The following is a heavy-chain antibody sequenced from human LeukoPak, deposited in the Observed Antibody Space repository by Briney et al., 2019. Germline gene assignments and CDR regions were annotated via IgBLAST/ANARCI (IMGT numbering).Heavy chain of an antibody. CDR2: ISYDGSNK. V-gene: IGHV3-30*18. CDR3: AKDSTLTAEYFDY. D-gene: IGHD1-14*01. CDR1: GFTFSSYG. Sequence: GRSLRLSCAASGFTFSSYGMHWVRQAPGKGLEWVAVISYDGSNKYYADSVKGRFTISRDNSKNTLYLQMNSLRAEDTAVYYCAKDSTLTAEYFDYWGQGTLVTVSS. J-gene: IGHJ4*02.